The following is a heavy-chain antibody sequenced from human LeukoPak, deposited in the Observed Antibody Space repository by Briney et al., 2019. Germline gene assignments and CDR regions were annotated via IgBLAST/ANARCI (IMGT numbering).Heavy chain of an antibody. J-gene: IGHJ4*02. CDR1: GFTFDDYA. Sequence: GRSLRLSCAASGFTFDDYAMHWVRQAPGKGLEWVSGISWNSGSIGYADSVKGRFTISRDNAKNSLYLQMNSLRAEDMALYYCAKDISEQLARGGFDYWGQGTLVTVSS. D-gene: IGHD6-6*01. CDR3: AKDISEQLARGGFDY. V-gene: IGHV3-9*03. CDR2: ISWNSGSI.